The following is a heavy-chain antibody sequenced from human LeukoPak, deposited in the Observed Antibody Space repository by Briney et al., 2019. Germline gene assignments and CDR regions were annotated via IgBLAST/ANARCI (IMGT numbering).Heavy chain of an antibody. V-gene: IGHV4-4*02. D-gene: IGHD2-15*01. CDR3: ARDLSVVGAPG. Sequence: SGTLSLTCAVSSGSISSNNWWSWVRQPPGKGLEWIGEIYHSGRTSYNPSLKSRVTISVDKSKNQFSLNLSSVTAADTAVYYCARDLSVVGAPGWGQGTLVTVSS. CDR2: IYHSGRT. J-gene: IGHJ1*01. CDR1: SGSISSNNW.